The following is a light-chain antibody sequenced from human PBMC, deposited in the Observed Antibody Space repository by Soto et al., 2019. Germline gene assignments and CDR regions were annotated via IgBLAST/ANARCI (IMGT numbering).Light chain of an antibody. CDR2: DVS. V-gene: IGLV2-14*02. CDR3: SSYTSSSTLGV. J-gene: IGLJ2*01. Sequence: QSALTQPASVSGSPGQSITISCTGASSDVLSYDAVSWYQQHPGKAPKLMIYDVSNRPSGVSNRFSGSKSGNTASLTISGLQAEDEADYYCSSYTSSSTLGVFGGGTKLTVL. CDR1: SSDVLSYDA.